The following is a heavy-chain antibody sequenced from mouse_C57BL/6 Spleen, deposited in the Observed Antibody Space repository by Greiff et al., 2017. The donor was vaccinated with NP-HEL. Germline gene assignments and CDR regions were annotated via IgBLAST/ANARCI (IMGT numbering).Heavy chain of an antibody. CDR1: GFTFSSYA. Sequence: EVKLVESGGGLVKPGGSLKLSCAASGFTFSSYAMSWVRQTPEKRLEWVATISDGGSYTYYPDNVKGRFTISRDNAKNNLYLQMSHLKSEDTAMYYCARGLLRLDYWGQGTTLTVSS. D-gene: IGHD1-1*01. V-gene: IGHV5-4*03. CDR3: ARGLLRLDY. J-gene: IGHJ2*01. CDR2: ISDGGSYT.